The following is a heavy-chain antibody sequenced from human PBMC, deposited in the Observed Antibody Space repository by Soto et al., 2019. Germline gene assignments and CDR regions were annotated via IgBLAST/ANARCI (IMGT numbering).Heavy chain of an antibody. Sequence: VKVACKASGDTFTNHYIHWIRQAPGQGLEWMGMIDPSGDDTNYAQKFQGRVTMTSDTSASTVYMEHSSLRFEDTALFFCARGSTSSWGDTFAMWGQGTMVTVSS. V-gene: IGHV1-46*01. CDR1: GDTFTNHY. CDR3: ARGSTSSWGDTFAM. D-gene: IGHD6-13*01. J-gene: IGHJ3*02. CDR2: IDPSGDDT.